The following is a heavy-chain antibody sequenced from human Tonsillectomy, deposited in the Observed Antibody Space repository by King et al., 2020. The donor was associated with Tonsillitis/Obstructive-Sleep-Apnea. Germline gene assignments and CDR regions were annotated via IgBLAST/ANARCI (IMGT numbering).Heavy chain of an antibody. CDR2: ISNSGGST. V-gene: IGHV3-23*04. D-gene: IGHD3-3*01. J-gene: IGHJ4*02. CDR1: GFSFSNFA. Sequence: EVQLVESGGGLVQPGGSLRLSCAASGFSFSNFAMSWVRQAPGKGLKWVSAISNSGGSTYYADSVKGRFTISRDNSKSTLYLQMHSLRAEDTAVYYCACPYREFWSGSGALDYWGQGALVTVSS. CDR3: ACPYREFWSGSGALDY.